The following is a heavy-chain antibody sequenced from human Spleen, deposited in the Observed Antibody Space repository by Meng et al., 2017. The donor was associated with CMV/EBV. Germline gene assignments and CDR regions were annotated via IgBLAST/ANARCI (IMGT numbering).Heavy chain of an antibody. CDR1: GYTFTGHF. D-gene: IGHD1-26*01. CDR3: ARTIGRIVGATIREHFDY. Sequence: ASVKVSCKAFGYTFTGHFMHWVRQAPGQGLEWMGWIQPSTGVTNYAQKFQGRVTVTRDTSVATVYMELSRLRSDDTAMYYCARTIGRIVGATIREHFDYWGQGTLVTVSS. CDR2: IQPSTGVT. V-gene: IGHV1-2*02. J-gene: IGHJ4*02.